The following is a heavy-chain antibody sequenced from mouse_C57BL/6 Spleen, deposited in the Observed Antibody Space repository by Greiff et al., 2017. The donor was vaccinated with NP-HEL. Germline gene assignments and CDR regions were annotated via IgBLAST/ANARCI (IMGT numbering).Heavy chain of an antibody. J-gene: IGHJ2*01. CDR1: GFNIKDDY. V-gene: IGHV14-4*01. D-gene: IGHD2-1*01. Sequence: EVQLVESGAELVRPGASVKLSCTASGFNIKDDYMHWVKQRPEQGLEWIGWIDPENGDTEYASKFQGKATITADTSSNTAYLQLSSLTSEDTAVYYCLYYGNFDYWGQGTTLTVSS. CDR2: IDPENGDT. CDR3: LYYGNFDY.